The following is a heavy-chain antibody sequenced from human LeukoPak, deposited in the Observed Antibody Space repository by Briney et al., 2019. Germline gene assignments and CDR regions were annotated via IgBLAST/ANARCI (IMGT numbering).Heavy chain of an antibody. J-gene: IGHJ4*02. CDR3: AKGIWFGDPMFDY. Sequence: PGGSLRLSCAASGFTISDYGMHWVRQAPGKGLEWVAVLSYDGNYKYYADSVKGRFTISRDSSKNTLYLQMNSLRTEDTAVYYCAKGIWFGDPMFDYWGQGTLVTVSS. CDR2: LSYDGNYK. CDR1: GFTISDYG. D-gene: IGHD3-10*01. V-gene: IGHV3-30*18.